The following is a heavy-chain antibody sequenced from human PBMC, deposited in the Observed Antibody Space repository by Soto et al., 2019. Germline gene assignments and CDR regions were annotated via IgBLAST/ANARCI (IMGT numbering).Heavy chain of an antibody. CDR3: ASSHLWPLDLNY. D-gene: IGHD3-16*01. J-gene: IGHJ4*02. Sequence: GGSLRLSCAASGFTFSSHWMHWVRQAPGKGLVWVSPINTDGSSTNYADSVKGRFTVSRDNAKNTLYLQMNSLRAEDTAVYYCASSHLWPLDLNYWGQGTLVTVSS. CDR1: GFTFSSHW. V-gene: IGHV3-74*01. CDR2: INTDGSST.